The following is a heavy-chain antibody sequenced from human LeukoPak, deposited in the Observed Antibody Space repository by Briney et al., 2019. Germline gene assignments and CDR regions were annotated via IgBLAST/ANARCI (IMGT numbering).Heavy chain of an antibody. J-gene: IGHJ4*02. Sequence: PSETLSLTCAVSGGSISSNSYYWGWIRQPPGKGLEWIGSIYYSGSTYYNPSLKSRVTISVDTSKNQFSLKLSSVTAADTAVYYCARCGYSSGWYSGYWGQGTLVTVSS. CDR2: IYYSGST. D-gene: IGHD6-19*01. CDR3: ARCGYSSGWYSGY. CDR1: GGSISSNSYY. V-gene: IGHV4-39*07.